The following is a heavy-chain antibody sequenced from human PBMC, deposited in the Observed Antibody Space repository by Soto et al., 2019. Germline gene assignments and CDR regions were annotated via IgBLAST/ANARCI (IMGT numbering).Heavy chain of an antibody. CDR1: GGSFSDYI. CDR2: INHSGSA. D-gene: IGHD1-26*01. Sequence: SETLSLTCDVYGGSFSDYIWTWIRQTPGKGLQRIGQINHSGSANYNPSLKSRVTISVHTSSSQFSLELSSVTVADTAVYYCARGLISGSHYSGGWYYFDSWGQGTQVTVSS. V-gene: IGHV4-34*01. J-gene: IGHJ4*02. CDR3: ARGLISGSHYSGGWYYFDS.